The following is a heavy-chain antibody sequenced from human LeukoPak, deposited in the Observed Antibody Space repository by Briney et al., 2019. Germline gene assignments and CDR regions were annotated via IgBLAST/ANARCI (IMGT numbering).Heavy chain of an antibody. Sequence: TGGSLRLSCAASGFTFSSYAMSWVRQAPGKGLEWVSAISGSGGSTYYADSVKGRFTISRDNSKNTLYLQMNSLRAEDTAVYYCAKDAHYGSEIRGAFDIWGQGTMVTVSS. CDR1: GFTFSSYA. J-gene: IGHJ3*02. D-gene: IGHD3-10*01. V-gene: IGHV3-23*01. CDR3: AKDAHYGSEIRGAFDI. CDR2: ISGSGGST.